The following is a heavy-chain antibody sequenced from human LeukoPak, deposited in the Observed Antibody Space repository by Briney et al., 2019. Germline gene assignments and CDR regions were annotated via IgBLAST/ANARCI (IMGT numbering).Heavy chain of an antibody. CDR2: ISSSSSTI. V-gene: IGHV3-48*01. CDR3: AKLREWELPDLFDY. CDR1: GFTFSSYS. Sequence: GGSLRLSCAASGFTFSSYSMNWVRQAPGKGLEWVSYISSSSSTIYYADSVKGRFTISRDNSKNTLYLQMNSLRAEDTAVYYCAKLREWELPDLFDYWGQGTLVTVSS. D-gene: IGHD1-26*01. J-gene: IGHJ4*02.